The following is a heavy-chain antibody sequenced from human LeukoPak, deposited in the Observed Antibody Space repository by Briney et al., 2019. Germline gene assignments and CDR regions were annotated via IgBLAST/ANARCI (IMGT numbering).Heavy chain of an antibody. CDR3: ARQYYYDSSGYYYEFDY. V-gene: IGHV4-59*08. CDR1: GGSISSYY. Sequence: SETLSLTCTVSGGSISSYYWSWIRQPPGKGLEWIGYIYYSGSTNYNPSLKSRVTISVDTSKNQFSLKLSPVTAADTAVYYCARQYYYDSSGYYYEFDYWGQGTLVTVSS. D-gene: IGHD3-22*01. CDR2: IYYSGST. J-gene: IGHJ4*02.